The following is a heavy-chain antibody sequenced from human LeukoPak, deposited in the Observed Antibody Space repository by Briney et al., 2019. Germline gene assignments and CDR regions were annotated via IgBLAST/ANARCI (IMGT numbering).Heavy chain of an antibody. CDR1: GASISSRSYY. D-gene: IGHD3-10*01. J-gene: IGHJ3*02. CDR2: IYYSGST. CDR3: ARGAYYYGSGGDAFDI. V-gene: IGHV4-61*01. Sequence: SQTLSLTCTVSGASISSRSYYWSWIRQPPGKGLEWIGYIYYSGSTNYNPSLKSRVTISVDTSKNQFSLKLSSVTAADTAVYYCARGAYYYGSGGDAFDIWGQGTMVTVSS.